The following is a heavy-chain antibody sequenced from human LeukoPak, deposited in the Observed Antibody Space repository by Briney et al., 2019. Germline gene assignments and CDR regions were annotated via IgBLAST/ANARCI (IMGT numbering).Heavy chain of an antibody. CDR1: GFTVTSNY. CDR2: IYSSRTT. J-gene: IGHJ4*02. D-gene: IGHD3-9*01. Sequence: PGGSLRLSCEVSGFTVTSNYMTWVRQAPGKGLEWVSVIYSSRTTKYSDSVKGRFTISRDNSKNTLYLQMNSLRAEDTAVYYCARAPYYDILTGSYQGIIYWGQGTLVTVSS. V-gene: IGHV3-53*01. CDR3: ARAPYYDILTGSYQGIIY.